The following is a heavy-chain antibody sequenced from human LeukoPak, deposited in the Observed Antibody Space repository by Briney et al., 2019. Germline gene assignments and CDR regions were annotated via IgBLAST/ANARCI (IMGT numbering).Heavy chain of an antibody. V-gene: IGHV3-21*01. CDR3: AGDYEGNLAFDI. Sequence: GGSLRLSCAASGFSFSSCSMNWVRQAPGKGLEWVSSTSSSSTYIYYADSLEGRFTISRDNVRNSLYLQMNSLRAEDTAVYYCAGDYEGNLAFDIWGQGTMVTVSS. J-gene: IGHJ3*02. D-gene: IGHD4-23*01. CDR2: TSSSSTYI. CDR1: GFSFSSCS.